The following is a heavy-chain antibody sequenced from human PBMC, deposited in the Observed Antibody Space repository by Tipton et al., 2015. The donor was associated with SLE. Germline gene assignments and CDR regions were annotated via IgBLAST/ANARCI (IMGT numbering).Heavy chain of an antibody. CDR3: ARDDGVYGSDV. V-gene: IGHV4-59*12. CDR2: IYYSGST. D-gene: IGHD3-10*01. J-gene: IGHJ6*04. CDR1: GGSISSYY. Sequence: TLSLTCTVSGGSISSYYWSWIRQPPGKGLEWIGYIYYSGSTNYNPSLKSRVNISVDTSKNQFSLKLSSVTAADTAVYYCARDDGVYGSDVWGKGTTVTVSS.